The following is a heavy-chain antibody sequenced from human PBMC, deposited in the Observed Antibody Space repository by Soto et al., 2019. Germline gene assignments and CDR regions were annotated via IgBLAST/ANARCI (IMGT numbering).Heavy chain of an antibody. J-gene: IGHJ6*04. CDR2: LEYSGGT. CDR3: ARDSQGEPADDLGTDYYPGMDV. CDR1: WGNSGGLG. V-gene: IGHV4-59*11. D-gene: IGHD1-1*01. Sequence: LETMRVRRTVVWGNSGGLGGNRIRQPTGKGLEWLGNLEYSGGTKYNPSLESRVTISVDTSKNQFSLRLSSVTTADTAVYYCARDSQGEPADDLGTDYYPGMDVWGNGTTDTVSS.